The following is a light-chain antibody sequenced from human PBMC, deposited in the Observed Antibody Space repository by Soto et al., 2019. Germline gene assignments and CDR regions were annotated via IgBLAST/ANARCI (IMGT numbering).Light chain of an antibody. CDR3: QQYNRYPLT. Sequence: EIVLTQSPATLSLSPGERATLSCRASQSVSSNYLAWYQQKPGQAPRLLIYGASSRATGIPDRFSGSGSGTDFTLTISSLQSDDFATYYCQQYNRYPLTFGGGTKVEIK. CDR1: QSVSSNY. J-gene: IGKJ4*01. CDR2: GAS. V-gene: IGKV3-20*01.